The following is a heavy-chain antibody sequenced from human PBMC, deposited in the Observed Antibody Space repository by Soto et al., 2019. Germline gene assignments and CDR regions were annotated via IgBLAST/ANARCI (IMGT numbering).Heavy chain of an antibody. Sequence: QVQLVQSGAEVKKPGSAVTVSCKASGGTFSSYSINWVRQAPGQGLEWMGESIPSCGTANYAQKFQGRVTMTAEESTSTAYMELSSRRSEDTAVYYCARDRGRTSGGIAYWGQGPLVTVS. CDR2: SIPSCGTA. V-gene: IGHV1-69*01. J-gene: IGHJ4*02. CDR1: GGTFSSYS. D-gene: IGHD1-26*01. CDR3: ARDRGRTSGGIAY.